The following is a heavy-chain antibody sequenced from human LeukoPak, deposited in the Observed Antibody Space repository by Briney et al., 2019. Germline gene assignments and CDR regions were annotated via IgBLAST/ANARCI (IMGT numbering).Heavy chain of an antibody. J-gene: IGHJ4*02. CDR1: GSTLSSYG. CDR3: AKDGYPLWDY. CDR2: IRYVGSNN. D-gene: IGHD5-18*01. V-gene: IGHV3-30*02. Sequence: GGSRRLSCAASGSTLSSYGMHWVRQAPGKGLEWVAFIRYVGSNNYYADAVKGRFTISRDNSKNTLYLQMNSLRAEDTAVYYCAKDGYPLWDYWGQGTLVTVSS.